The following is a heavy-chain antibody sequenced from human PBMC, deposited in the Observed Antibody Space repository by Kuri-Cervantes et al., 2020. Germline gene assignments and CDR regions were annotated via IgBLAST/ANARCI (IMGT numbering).Heavy chain of an antibody. CDR1: GYTFTGYY. J-gene: IGHJ4*02. D-gene: IGHD1-26*01. CDR3: AREGAWELLGEPFDY. Sequence: ASVKVSCKASGYTFTGYYMHWVRQAPGQGLEWMGWSNPNSGGTNYAQKFQGRVTMTRDTSISIAYMELSRLRSDDTAVYYCAREGAWELLGEPFDYWGQGTLVTVSS. CDR2: SNPNSGGT. V-gene: IGHV1-2*02.